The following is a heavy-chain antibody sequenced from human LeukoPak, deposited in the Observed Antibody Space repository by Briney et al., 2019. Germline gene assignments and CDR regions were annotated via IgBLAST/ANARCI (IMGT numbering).Heavy chain of an antibody. D-gene: IGHD3-9*01. V-gene: IGHV1-8*01. CDR3: ARGYILTGYTTMIDAFDI. J-gene: IGHJ3*02. CDR2: MNPNSGNT. Sequence: GASVNVSCKASGYTFTSYDINWVRQATGQGLEWMGWMNPNSGNTGYAQKFQGRVTMTRNTSISTAYMELSSLRSEDTAVYYCARGYILTGYTTMIDAFDIWGQGTMVTVSS. CDR1: GYTFTSYD.